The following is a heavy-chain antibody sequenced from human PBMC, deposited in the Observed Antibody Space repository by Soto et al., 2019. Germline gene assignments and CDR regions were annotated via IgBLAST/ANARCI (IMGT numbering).Heavy chain of an antibody. Sequence: RASVKVSCKASGYTFTSYDINWVRQATGQGLEWMGWMNPNSGNTGYAQKFQGRVTMTRNTSISTAYMELSSLRSEDTAVYYCAKEVVAVAGTYDYYYGMDVWGQGTTVTVSS. V-gene: IGHV1-8*01. CDR3: AKEVVAVAGTYDYYYGMDV. CDR1: GYTFTSYD. J-gene: IGHJ6*02. D-gene: IGHD6-19*01. CDR2: MNPNSGNT.